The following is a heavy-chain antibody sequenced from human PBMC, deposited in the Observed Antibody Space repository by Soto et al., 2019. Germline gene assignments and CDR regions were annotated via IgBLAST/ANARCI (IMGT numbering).Heavy chain of an antibody. CDR2: ISYDGSNT. Sequence: GRSLRLSCVASGFTFSSYGMHWVRQAQGKGLEWVAIISYDGSNTYYADSVKGRFTISRDNSKNTLYLQMNSLRAEDTSVYYCAKEGGLSGSYYISSSYYFDYWGQGTLVTSPQ. J-gene: IGHJ4*02. D-gene: IGHD1-26*01. CDR1: GFTFSSYG. V-gene: IGHV3-30*18. CDR3: AKEGGLSGSYYISSSYYFDY.